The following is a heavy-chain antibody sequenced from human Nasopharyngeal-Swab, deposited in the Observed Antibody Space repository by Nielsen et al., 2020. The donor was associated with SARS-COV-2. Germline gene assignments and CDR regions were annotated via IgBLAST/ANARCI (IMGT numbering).Heavy chain of an antibody. Sequence: GGSLRLSCAASGFDFRHYKMNWVRQAPGKGLEWVSSISSGSSDIYYADSVRGRFTISRDNDKNSLYLQMNSLRAQDTAVYYCARANYYDGSGDFDYWGQGTLVTVSS. CDR2: ISSGSSDI. CDR3: ARANYYDGSGDFDY. CDR1: GFDFRHYK. V-gene: IGHV3-21*06. J-gene: IGHJ4*02. D-gene: IGHD3-22*01.